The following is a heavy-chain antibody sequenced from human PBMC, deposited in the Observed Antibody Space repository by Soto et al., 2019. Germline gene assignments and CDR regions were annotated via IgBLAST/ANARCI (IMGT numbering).Heavy chain of an antibody. CDR3: ARALPLNYYDSSGYFDY. J-gene: IGHJ4*02. CDR1: GGSISSGDYY. CDR2: IYYSGST. Sequence: SQTLSLTCTVSGGSISSGDYYWSWIRQPPGKGLEWIGYIYYSGSTYYNPSLKSRVTISVDTSKNQFSLKLSSVTAADTAVYYCARALPLNYYDSSGYFDYWGQGTLVTVSS. D-gene: IGHD3-22*01. V-gene: IGHV4-30-4*01.